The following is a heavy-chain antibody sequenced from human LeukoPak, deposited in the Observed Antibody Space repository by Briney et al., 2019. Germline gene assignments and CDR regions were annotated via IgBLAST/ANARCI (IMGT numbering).Heavy chain of an antibody. Sequence: ETLSLTCAVSGYSISSGYFWGWIRQPPGKGLEWIGNVYHSGTTYYNASLKSRVTISVDTSKNQFSLNLGSVTSADTAVYYCARELWFGGINRFEPLGQGTPVT. D-gene: IGHD3-10*01. CDR1: GYSISSGYF. J-gene: IGHJ5*01. CDR2: VYHSGTT. CDR3: ARELWFGGINRFEP. V-gene: IGHV4-38-2*02.